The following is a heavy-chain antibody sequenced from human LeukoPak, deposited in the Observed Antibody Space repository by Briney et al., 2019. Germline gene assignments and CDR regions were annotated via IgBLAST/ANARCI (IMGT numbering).Heavy chain of an antibody. CDR1: GGSISSSSHY. CDR2: IYYSGST. J-gene: IGHJ4*02. D-gene: IGHD3-10*01. CDR3: ARRWYYYGSGSYSKFDY. V-gene: IGHV4-39*01. Sequence: SETLSLTCTVSGGSISSSSHYWGWIRQPPGKGLEWIGSIYYSGSTYYNPSLKSRVTISVNTSKNQFSLKLSSVTAADTAVYYCARRWYYYGSGSYSKFDYWGQGTLVTVSS.